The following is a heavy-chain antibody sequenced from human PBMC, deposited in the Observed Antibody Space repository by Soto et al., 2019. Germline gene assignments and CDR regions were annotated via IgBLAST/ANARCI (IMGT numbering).Heavy chain of an antibody. CDR3: ARESHDILTGPPWVWYFDL. CDR1: GGSFSGYY. CDR2: INDRGSI. V-gene: IGHV4-34*01. D-gene: IGHD3-9*01. J-gene: IGHJ2*01. Sequence: QVQLQQWGAGPLRPLETLSLTCGVSGGSFSGYYWSWIRQSPGKGLEWIGEINDRGSINYNPSLKSLVSIAVDTSKNHYSLNPRSVTAADTAVYYCARESHDILTGPPWVWYFDLWGRGTRVTVSS.